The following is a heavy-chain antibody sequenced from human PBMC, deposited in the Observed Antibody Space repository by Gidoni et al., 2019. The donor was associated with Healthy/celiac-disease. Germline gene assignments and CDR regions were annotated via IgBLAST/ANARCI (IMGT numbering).Heavy chain of an antibody. V-gene: IGHV3-23*01. Sequence: EVQLLESGGGLVQPGGSLRLSCAASGFTFSSYAMSWVRQAPGKGLEWVSAISGIGGSTYYADSVKGRFTISRDNSKNTLYLQMNSLRAEDTAVYYCAKMSTVTTSGYYGMDVWGQGTTVTVSS. CDR2: ISGIGGST. CDR1: GFTFSSYA. CDR3: AKMSTVTTSGYYGMDV. J-gene: IGHJ6*02. D-gene: IGHD4-4*01.